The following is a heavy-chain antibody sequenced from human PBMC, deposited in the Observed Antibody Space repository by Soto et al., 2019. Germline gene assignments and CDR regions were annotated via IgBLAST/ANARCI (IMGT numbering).Heavy chain of an antibody. CDR1: GFTFSSYS. J-gene: IGHJ4*02. D-gene: IGHD5-12*01. V-gene: IGHV3-7*01. CDR3: AREGYPFDY. Sequence: GGSLRLSCAASGFTFSSYSMNWVRQAPGKGLEWVANANQDGSEKYYVASVKGRFTISRDNAKNSLYLQMNSLRVEDTAVYYCAREGYPFDYWGQGTLVTVSS. CDR2: ANQDGSEK.